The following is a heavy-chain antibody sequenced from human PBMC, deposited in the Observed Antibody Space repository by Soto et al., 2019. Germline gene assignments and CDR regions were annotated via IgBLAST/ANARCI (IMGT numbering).Heavy chain of an antibody. V-gene: IGHV1-69*01. Sequence: QVQLMQSGAEVKKPGSSVEVCCKASGGSFPSDTISWVRQAPGQGLEWLGGIVPVFGTPNHAQKFQGRVTISADGSTNTAYMELTSLRPEDTAVYYCTRPSSGYYHDAFDIWGQGTLVTVSS. CDR2: IVPVFGTP. CDR3: TRPSSGYYHDAFDI. J-gene: IGHJ3*02. D-gene: IGHD3-22*01. CDR1: GGSFPSDT.